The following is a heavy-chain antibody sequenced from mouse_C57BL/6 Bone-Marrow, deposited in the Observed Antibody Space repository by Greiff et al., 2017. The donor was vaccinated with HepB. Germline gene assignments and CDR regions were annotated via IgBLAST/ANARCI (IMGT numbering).Heavy chain of an antibody. CDR2: IYPGSGNT. V-gene: IGHV1-66*01. CDR3: AFYYGSSLYYYAMDY. CDR1: GYSFTSYY. J-gene: IGHJ4*01. D-gene: IGHD1-1*01. Sequence: QVQLKESGPELVKPGASVKISCKASGYSFTSYYIHWVKQRPGQGLEWIGWIYPGSGNTKYNEKFKGKATLTADTSSSTAYMQLSSLTSEDSAVYYCAFYYGSSLYYYAMDYWGQGTSVTVSS.